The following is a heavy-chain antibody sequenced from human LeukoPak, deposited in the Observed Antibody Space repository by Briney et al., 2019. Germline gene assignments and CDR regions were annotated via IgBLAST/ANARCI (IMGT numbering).Heavy chain of an antibody. Sequence: GGSLRLSCAASGFTFSSYAMHWVRQAPGKGLEWVAVISYDGSNKYYADSVKGRFTISRDNSKNTLYLQMNGLRAEDTAVYYCARDRTSLAPSYYFDYWGQGTLVTVSS. D-gene: IGHD6-6*01. CDR3: ARDRTSLAPSYYFDY. J-gene: IGHJ4*02. CDR2: ISYDGSNK. V-gene: IGHV3-30-3*01. CDR1: GFTFSSYA.